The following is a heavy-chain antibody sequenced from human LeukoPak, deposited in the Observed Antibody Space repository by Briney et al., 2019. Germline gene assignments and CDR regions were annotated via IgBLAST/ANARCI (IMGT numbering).Heavy chain of an antibody. J-gene: IGHJ4*02. D-gene: IGHD2-8*01. CDR1: GFTFNNYW. CDR3: VRGEGDCTNGVCYFDN. CDR2: INSDGNNT. Sequence: GSLRLSCAASGFTFNNYWMHWVRQGPGKGLVWVSGINSDGNNTKYADSVKGRFTISRDNAKNTVYLQMNCLRVEDTAMYYCVRGEGDCTNGVCYFDNWGQGTLVTASS. V-gene: IGHV3-74*01.